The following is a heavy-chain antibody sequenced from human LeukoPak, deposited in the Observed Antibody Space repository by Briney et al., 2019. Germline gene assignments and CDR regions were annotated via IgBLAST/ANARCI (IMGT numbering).Heavy chain of an antibody. CDR1: GYTFTSYG. Sequence: GASVKVSCKASGYTFTSYGISWVRQAPGQGLEWMGWISAYNGNTNYAQKLQGRVTMTTDTSTSTAYMELRSLRSDDTAVYYCARDEAAASGSLPRIWGQGTMVTVSS. CDR3: ARDEAAASGSLPRI. CDR2: ISAYNGNT. D-gene: IGHD6-25*01. V-gene: IGHV1-18*01. J-gene: IGHJ3*02.